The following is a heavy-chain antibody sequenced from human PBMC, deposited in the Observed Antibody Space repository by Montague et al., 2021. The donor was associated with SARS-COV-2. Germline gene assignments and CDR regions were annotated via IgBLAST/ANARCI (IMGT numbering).Heavy chain of an antibody. CDR1: GGSISNCY. Sequence: SETLSLTCTVSGGSISNCYWSWIRQSPGKGLEWIAYMYYSGSTKYNPSLKSRATISVDTSKNQFSLTLSSMTAADTAVYYCARARGGTIFGVSGAYCGMDIWGQGTTVTVS. CDR3: ARARGGTIFGVSGAYCGMDI. J-gene: IGHJ6*02. D-gene: IGHD3-3*01. V-gene: IGHV4-59*01. CDR2: MYYSGST.